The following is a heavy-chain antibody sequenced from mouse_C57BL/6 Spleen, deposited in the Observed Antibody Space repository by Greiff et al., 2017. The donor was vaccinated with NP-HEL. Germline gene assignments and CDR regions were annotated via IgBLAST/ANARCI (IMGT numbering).Heavy chain of an antibody. CDR3: TSRRIGVTTRGYYAMDY. J-gene: IGHJ4*01. D-gene: IGHD2-2*01. V-gene: IGHV1-81*01. Sequence: QVQLQQSGAELARPGASVKLSCKASGYTFTSYGISWVKQRTGQGLEWIGEIYPRSGNTYYNEKFKGKATLTADKSSSTAYMELSSLTSEDSAVYFWTSRRIGVTTRGYYAMDYWGEGTSVTVSS. CDR1: GYTFTSYG. CDR2: IYPRSGNT.